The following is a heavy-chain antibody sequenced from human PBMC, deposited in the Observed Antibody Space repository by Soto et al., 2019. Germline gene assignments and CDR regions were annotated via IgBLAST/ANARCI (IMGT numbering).Heavy chain of an antibody. J-gene: IGHJ4*02. V-gene: IGHV3-23*01. D-gene: IGHD2-15*01. CDR2: ISGSGGST. CDR1: GFTFSSYA. CDR3: AKKGGGSPAPNDY. Sequence: EVQLLESGGGLVQPGGSLRLSCAASGFTFSSYAMRWVRQAPGKGLEWVSAISGSGGSTYYADSVEGRFTISRDNSKSNLYLQRDSVRADDSAISYCAKKGGGSPAPNDYWGQGTLVTVSS.